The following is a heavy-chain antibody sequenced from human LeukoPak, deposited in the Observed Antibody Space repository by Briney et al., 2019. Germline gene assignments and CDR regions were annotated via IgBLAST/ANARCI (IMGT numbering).Heavy chain of an antibody. J-gene: IGHJ3*02. Sequence: PGGSLRLSCAASGFNFNDYGTSWVRQAPGKGLEWVSGINWSGGTTGYSDFAKGRFTISRDNAKNSLYLQMNSLRAEDTALYYCARDRQAFEIWGQGTMVTVSS. V-gene: IGHV3-20*04. CDR3: ARDRQAFEI. CDR1: GFNFNDYG. CDR2: INWSGGTT.